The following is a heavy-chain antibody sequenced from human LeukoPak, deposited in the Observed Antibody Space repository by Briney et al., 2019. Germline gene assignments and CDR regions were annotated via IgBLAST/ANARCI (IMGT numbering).Heavy chain of an antibody. V-gene: IGHV3-7*01. Sequence: GGSLRLSCAASRFTFSGYWMSWVRQAPGKGLEWVASISQDGSQKNYVDSVKGRFIISRDNAKNSLYLQMNGLRAEDTAAYHCATAYGDYAEYWGQGTLVTVSS. CDR3: ATAYGDYAEY. D-gene: IGHD4-17*01. CDR1: RFTFSGYW. J-gene: IGHJ4*02. CDR2: ISQDGSQK.